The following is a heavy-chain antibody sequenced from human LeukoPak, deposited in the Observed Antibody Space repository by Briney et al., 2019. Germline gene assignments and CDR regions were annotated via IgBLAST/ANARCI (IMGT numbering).Heavy chain of an antibody. CDR2: IYYSGST. J-gene: IGHJ6*02. CDR1: HGPISRGGYY. Sequence: SQTLSLTCNVSHGPISRGGYYWSWIRQHPGKGPEWIGYIYYSGSTYYNPSLKSRVTISVDTSKNQFSLKLSSVTAADTAVYYCARDPFEVCSGGSCYPSGMDVWGQGTTVTVSS. D-gene: IGHD2-15*01. CDR3: ARDPFEVCSGGSCYPSGMDV. V-gene: IGHV4-31*03.